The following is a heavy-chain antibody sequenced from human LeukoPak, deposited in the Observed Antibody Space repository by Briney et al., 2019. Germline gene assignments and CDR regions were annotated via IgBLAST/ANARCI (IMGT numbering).Heavy chain of an antibody. CDR3: ARGANWAFEY. CDR1: GFTFNYYT. D-gene: IGHD7-27*01. Sequence: GGSLRLSCAASGFTFNYYTMSWVRQAPGKGLEWVAKIKPDGSEKYYVDSVKGRFTVSRDNAKNSLYLQMNSLRADDTAVYFCARGANWAFEYWGQGTLVTVSS. CDR2: IKPDGSEK. V-gene: IGHV3-7*04. J-gene: IGHJ4*02.